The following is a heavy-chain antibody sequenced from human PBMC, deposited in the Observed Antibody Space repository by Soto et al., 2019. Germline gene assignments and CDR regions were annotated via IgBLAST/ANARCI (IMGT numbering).Heavy chain of an antibody. CDR1: GGTFSRYT. V-gene: IGHV1-69*02. CDR2: IIPILGIA. D-gene: IGHD2-21*01. CDR3: ARYYGGSDLRPRGAFEGGAFDV. Sequence: QVQLVQSGAEVKKPGSSVKVSCKASGGTFSRYTITWVRQAPGQGLEWMGRIIPILGIANYAQKFQGRVTITADKSTSTGYMELSSLRSEDTAVYYCARYYGGSDLRPRGAFEGGAFDVWGQGTTVTVAS. J-gene: IGHJ3*01.